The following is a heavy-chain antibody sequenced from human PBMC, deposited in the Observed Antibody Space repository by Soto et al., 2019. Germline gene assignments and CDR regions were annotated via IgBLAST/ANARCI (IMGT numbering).Heavy chain of an antibody. Sequence: PGGSLRLSCAASGFIFSNYWMHWVRQAPGKGLVWVSRSNSDGSSTIYADSVKGRFTISRDSASNTLYLQMNSLRPEDTAVYYCAREGGYCTTTTCWKWFESWGQGT. CDR1: GFIFSNYW. D-gene: IGHD2-2*01. J-gene: IGHJ5*01. CDR2: SNSDGSST. V-gene: IGHV3-74*01. CDR3: AREGGYCTTTTCWKWFES.